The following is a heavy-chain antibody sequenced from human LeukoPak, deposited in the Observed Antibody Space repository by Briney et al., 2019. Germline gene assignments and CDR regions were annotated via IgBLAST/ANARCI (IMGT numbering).Heavy chain of an antibody. CDR1: GGSISGSSYY. D-gene: IGHD3-9*01. CDR2: IYYSGST. CDR3: ARPKRDYAILTGYPTYYFDY. J-gene: IGHJ4*02. V-gene: IGHV4-39*01. Sequence: SETLSLTCTVSGGSISGSSYYWGWIRQPPGKGLEWIGSIYYSGSTYYNPSLKSRVTISVDTSKNQFSLKLSSVTAADTAVYYCARPKRDYAILTGYPTYYFDYWGQGTLVTVSS.